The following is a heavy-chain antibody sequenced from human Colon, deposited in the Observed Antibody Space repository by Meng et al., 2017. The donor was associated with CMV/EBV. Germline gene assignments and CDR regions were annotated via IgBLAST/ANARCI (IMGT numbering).Heavy chain of an antibody. D-gene: IGHD5-18*01. CDR3: ARAQYTYGYWIFDY. CDR1: GGSISSYY. J-gene: IGHJ4*02. CDR2: IYPSGFP. Sequence: QVQLQVSGPGLVKPSETLSLSCTVSGGSISSYYWSWIRQPAGKGLEWIGRIYPSGFPKYKPSLESRVTMSADTSKNQISLKLTSVTAADTAVYYCARAQYTYGYWIFDYWGQGTLVTVSS. V-gene: IGHV4-4*07.